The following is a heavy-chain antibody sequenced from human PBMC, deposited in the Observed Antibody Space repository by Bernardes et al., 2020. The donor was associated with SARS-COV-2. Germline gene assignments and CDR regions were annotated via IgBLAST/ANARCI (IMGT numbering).Heavy chain of an antibody. Sequence: SLLRSCAASGFTFSNFWMTWVRQAPGPGLEWVASIKQDGRETHCVDSVKGRFTISRDNAKNSLYLQMNSLRAEDTAVYYCARDGLYYYDRSGYYNHHFDYWGQGTLVTGSS. CDR2: IKQDGRET. D-gene: IGHD3-22*01. CDR3: ARDGLYYYDRSGYYNHHFDY. J-gene: IGHJ4*02. CDR1: GFTFSNFW. V-gene: IGHV3-7*01.